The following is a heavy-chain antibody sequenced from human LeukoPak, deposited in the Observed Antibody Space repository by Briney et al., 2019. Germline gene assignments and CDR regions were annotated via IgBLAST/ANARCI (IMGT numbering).Heavy chain of an antibody. V-gene: IGHV4-4*07. CDR1: GGSISSYY. J-gene: IGHJ3*02. Sequence: PSETLSLTCTVSGGSISSYYWSWIRQPAGKGLEWIGRIYTSGSTNYNPSLKSRVTMSVDTSKNQFSLKLSSVTAADTAVYYCARGLYYDILTGYYRDAFDIWGQGTMVTVSS. CDR3: ARGLYYDILTGYYRDAFDI. D-gene: IGHD3-9*01. CDR2: IYTSGST.